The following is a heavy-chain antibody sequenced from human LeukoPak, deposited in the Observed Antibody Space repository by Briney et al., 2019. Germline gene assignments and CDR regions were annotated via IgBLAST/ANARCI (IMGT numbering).Heavy chain of an antibody. Sequence: PGGSLRLSCAASGFTFSSYDMHWVRQVPGKGLEWVSGIGTAGDTYYSDSVKGRFTISRENAKNSLFLQMNSLRVGDTAVYYCARGGPGYYVDCWGQGTLVTVSS. CDR2: IGTAGDT. J-gene: IGHJ4*02. CDR3: ARGGPGYYVDC. V-gene: IGHV3-13*01. CDR1: GFTFSSYD.